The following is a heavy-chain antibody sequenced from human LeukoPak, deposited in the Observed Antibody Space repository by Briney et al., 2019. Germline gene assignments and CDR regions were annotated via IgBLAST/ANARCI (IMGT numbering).Heavy chain of an antibody. CDR1: GDSVSSNSAA. J-gene: IGHJ4*02. D-gene: IGHD1-26*01. CDR2: TYYRSKWYN. V-gene: IGHV6-1*01. Sequence: SQTLSLTCAISGDSVSSNSAAWNWIRQSPSRGLEWLGRTYYRSKWYNDYAVSVKSRITINPDTSKNQFSLQLNSVTPEDTAVYYCARGGVGAHPAATKDLWYYFDYWGQGTLVTVSS. CDR3: ARGGVGAHPAATKDLWYYFDY.